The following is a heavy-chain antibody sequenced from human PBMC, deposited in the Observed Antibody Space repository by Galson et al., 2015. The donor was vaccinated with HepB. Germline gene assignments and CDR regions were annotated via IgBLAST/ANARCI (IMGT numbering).Heavy chain of an antibody. V-gene: IGHV1-2*02. J-gene: IGHJ5*02. D-gene: IGHD3-3*01. CDR2: INPNSGGT. Sequence: SVKVSCKASGYTFTGYYMHWVRQAPGQGLEWMGWINPNSGGTNYAQKFQGRVTMTRDTSISTAYMELSRLRSDDTAVYYCARDSDDFWSGYYHWFDPWSQGTLVTVSS. CDR1: GYTFTGYY. CDR3: ARDSDDFWSGYYHWFDP.